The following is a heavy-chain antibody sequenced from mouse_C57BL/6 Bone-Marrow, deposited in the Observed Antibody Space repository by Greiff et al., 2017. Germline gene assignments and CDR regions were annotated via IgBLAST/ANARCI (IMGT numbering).Heavy chain of an antibody. J-gene: IGHJ3*01. CDR3: ARAGTSWFAY. CDR2: IHPNSGST. CDR1: GYTFTSYW. V-gene: IGHV1-64*01. D-gene: IGHD3-3*01. Sequence: QVQLQQPGAELVKPGASVKLSCKASGYTFTSYWMHWVKQRPGQGLEWIGMIHPNSGSTNYNEKFKSKATLTVDKSSSTAYMQLSSLTSEDAAVYYCARAGTSWFAYWGQGTLVTVSA.